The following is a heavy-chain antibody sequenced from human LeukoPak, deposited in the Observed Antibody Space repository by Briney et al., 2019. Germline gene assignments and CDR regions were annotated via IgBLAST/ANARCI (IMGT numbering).Heavy chain of an antibody. Sequence: GASVKDSLMPSGYTFTRYYMQRVRQAPGHGLEWMGIINPISGATDYAQKFQGRVTMTRDTSTSTVYMELSSLRSEDTAMYYCARLPYRAGVAQDYWGQGTLVTVSP. CDR1: GYTFTRYY. J-gene: IGHJ4*02. CDR2: INPISGAT. D-gene: IGHD6-13*01. V-gene: IGHV1-46*01. CDR3: ARLPYRAGVAQDY.